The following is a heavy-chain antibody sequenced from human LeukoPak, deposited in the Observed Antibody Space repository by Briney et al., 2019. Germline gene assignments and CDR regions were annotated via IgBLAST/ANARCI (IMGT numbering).Heavy chain of an antibody. D-gene: IGHD5-12*01. CDR3: AREGRVSGYDFDC. CDR2: ISGGGEDT. V-gene: IGHV3-23*01. J-gene: IGHJ4*02. CDR1: GFTFTSYA. Sequence: GGSLRLSCAASGFTFTSYAMSWIRQAPGKGLEWVSAISGGGEDTYYPDSVKGRFSISRDNAKNTLYLQMNSLRVEDTAVYYCAREGRVSGYDFDCWGQGTLVTVSS.